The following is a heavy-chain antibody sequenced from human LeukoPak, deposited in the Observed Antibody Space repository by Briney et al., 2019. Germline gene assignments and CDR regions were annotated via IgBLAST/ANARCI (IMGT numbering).Heavy chain of an antibody. D-gene: IGHD1-26*01. CDR2: VSAYADDT. V-gene: IGHV1-18*01. CDR3: ARDCIGCHGFDC. Sequence: ASVKVSCKASGYTFTSSGISWVRQAPGQGLEWMGWVSAYADDTNYVQKFRGRITKTTDTSTSTAYMELRSLRSDDTAAYYCARDCIGCHGFDCWGQGTLVTVSS. J-gene: IGHJ4*02. CDR1: GYTFTSSG.